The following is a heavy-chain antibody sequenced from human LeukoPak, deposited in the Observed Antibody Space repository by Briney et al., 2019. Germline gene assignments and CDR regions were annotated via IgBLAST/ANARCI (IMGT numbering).Heavy chain of an antibody. CDR1: GCTFSSYA. CDR3: ARERYYDSSGYSPDAFDI. CDR2: IIPIFGTA. Sequence: ASVKVSCKASGCTFSSYAISWVRQAPGQALEGMGRIIPIFGTANYAQKFQGRVTITTNESTSTAYMELSSLRSEDTGVYYCARERYYDSSGYSPDAFDIWGQETMVTVSS. V-gene: IGHV1-69*05. J-gene: IGHJ3*02. D-gene: IGHD3-22*01.